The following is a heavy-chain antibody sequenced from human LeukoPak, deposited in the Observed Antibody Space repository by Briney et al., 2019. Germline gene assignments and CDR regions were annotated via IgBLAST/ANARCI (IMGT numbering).Heavy chain of an antibody. J-gene: IGHJ4*02. Sequence: GGSLRLSCAASGFTFSSYAMSWVRQAPGKGLEWVSAISGSGGSTYYADSVKGRFTISRDNAKNSLYLQMNSLRAEDTALYYCAKDRRYDYGDRGFDYWGQGTLVTVSS. D-gene: IGHD4-17*01. CDR2: ISGSGGST. CDR1: GFTFSSYA. V-gene: IGHV3-23*01. CDR3: AKDRRYDYGDRGFDY.